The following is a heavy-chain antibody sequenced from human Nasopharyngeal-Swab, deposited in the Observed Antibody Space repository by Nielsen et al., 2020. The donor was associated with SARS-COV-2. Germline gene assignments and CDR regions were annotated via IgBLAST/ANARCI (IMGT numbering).Heavy chain of an antibody. D-gene: IGHD7-27*01. CDR2: IKEDGSEK. Sequence: GESLKISCVASGFTFSNYWMNWVRQAPGKGLEWVATIKEDGSEKYYVDSVKGRFTISRDNVKKSLYLQMNNLRAEDTAVYYCARGLRVLGNFDYWGQGTLVTVSS. CDR1: GFTFSNYW. V-gene: IGHV3-7*01. CDR3: ARGLRVLGNFDY. J-gene: IGHJ4*02.